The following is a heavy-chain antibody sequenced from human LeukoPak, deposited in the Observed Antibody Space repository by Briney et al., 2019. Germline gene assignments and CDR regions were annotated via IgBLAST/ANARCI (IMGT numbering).Heavy chain of an antibody. CDR3: ASYYLGSRYYYYGMDV. V-gene: IGHV1-2*02. D-gene: IGHD3-16*01. Sequence: ASVKVSCKASGYTFTGYYMHWVRQAPGQGLEWMGWINPNSGGTNYAQKFQGRVTMTRDTSISTAYMELSRLRSDDTAVYYCASYYLGSRYYYYGMDVWGQGTTVTVSS. J-gene: IGHJ6*02. CDR2: INPNSGGT. CDR1: GYTFTGYY.